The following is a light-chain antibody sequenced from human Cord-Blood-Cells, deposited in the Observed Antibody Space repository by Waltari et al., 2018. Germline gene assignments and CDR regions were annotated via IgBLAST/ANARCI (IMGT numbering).Light chain of an antibody. CDR1: SSDVGGYNS. CDR3: SSYAGSNNLV. CDR2: EVS. V-gene: IGLV2-8*01. Sequence: QSALTQPPSASGSPGQSVTISCTGTSSDVGGYNSVSWYQQPPGKAPKPIIYEVSKRPSGVPDRFSGSKSGNTASLTVSGLQAEDEADYYCSSYAGSNNLVFGGGTKLTVL. J-gene: IGLJ3*02.